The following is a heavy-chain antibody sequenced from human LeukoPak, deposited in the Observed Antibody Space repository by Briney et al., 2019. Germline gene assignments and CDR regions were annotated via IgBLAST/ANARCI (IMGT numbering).Heavy chain of an antibody. CDR1: GGSISNSNW. CDR3: ARDSDPNSSSRYFDY. V-gene: IGHV4-4*02. Sequence: SETLSLTCAVSGGSISNSNWLSWVRQPPGKGLEWIGEIYHSGLTNYNPSLKSRVTISVDKSKNQLSLKLSSVTAADTAVYYCARDSDPNSSSRYFDYWGQGTLVTVSS. D-gene: IGHD6-6*01. CDR2: IYHSGLT. J-gene: IGHJ4*02.